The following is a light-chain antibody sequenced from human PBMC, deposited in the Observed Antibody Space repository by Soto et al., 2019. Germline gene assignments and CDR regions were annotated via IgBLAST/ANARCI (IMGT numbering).Light chain of an antibody. V-gene: IGLV2-23*02. CDR2: EVS. CDR3: CSYAGSSTFVV. J-gene: IGLJ2*01. CDR1: SSDVGSYNL. Sequence: QSALPQPASVSGPPGQSITISCTGTSSDVGSYNLVSWYQQHPGKAPKLMIYEVSKRPSGVSNRFSGSKSGNTASLTISGLQAEDEADYYCCSYAGSSTFVVFGGGTKVTVL.